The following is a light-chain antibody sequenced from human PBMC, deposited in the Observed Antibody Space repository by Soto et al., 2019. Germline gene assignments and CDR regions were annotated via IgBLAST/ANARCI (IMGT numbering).Light chain of an antibody. CDR3: QQYNKGPVT. V-gene: IGKV3-15*01. Sequence: EIVMTQSPVTLSVSPGERATLSCRASQSISRNLAWYQQKLGQAPRLLIYGASTRATGIAARFSGSGSGTEFTLTISSLPSEAFGVYYCQQYNKGPVTFGQGTKVDIK. CDR1: QSISRN. J-gene: IGKJ1*01. CDR2: GAS.